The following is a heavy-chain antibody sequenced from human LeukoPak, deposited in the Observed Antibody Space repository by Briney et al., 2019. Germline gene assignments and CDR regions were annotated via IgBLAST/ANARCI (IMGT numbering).Heavy chain of an antibody. Sequence: SETLSLTCTVSGYSISSGGYSWSWIRQPPGKGLEWIGYIYYSGSTYYNPSLKSRVTISVDTSKNQFSLKLSSVTAADTAVYYCARVGLRFLEWDRGAFDIWGQGTMVTVSS. CDR3: ARVGLRFLEWDRGAFDI. J-gene: IGHJ3*02. CDR1: GYSISSGGYS. V-gene: IGHV4-30-4*07. D-gene: IGHD3-3*01. CDR2: IYYSGST.